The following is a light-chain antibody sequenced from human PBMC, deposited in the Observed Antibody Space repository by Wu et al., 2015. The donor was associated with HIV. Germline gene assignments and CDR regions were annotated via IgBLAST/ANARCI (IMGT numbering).Light chain of an antibody. J-gene: IGKJ5*01. V-gene: IGKV1-13*02. CDR2: DAS. CDR3: QQLNSFPLT. Sequence: AIQLTQSPSSLSASIGDRVNITCRASQDIFTYLAWYQQKPGKAPRVLIYDASTLQSGVSPRFSGSGSGADFTLTISGLQREDFAIYFCQQLNSFPLTFGQGSRLEI. CDR1: QDIFTY.